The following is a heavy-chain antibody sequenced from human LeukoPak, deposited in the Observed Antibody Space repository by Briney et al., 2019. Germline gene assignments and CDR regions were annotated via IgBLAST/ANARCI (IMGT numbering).Heavy chain of an antibody. J-gene: IGHJ4*02. V-gene: IGHV4-34*01. CDR2: INHSGST. Sequence: PSETLSLTCTVYGGSFSGYYWSWIRQPPGKGLEWIGEINHSGSTNYNPSLKSRVTISVDTSKNQFSLKLSSVTAADTAVYYCAIHVDTGIFDYWGQGTLVTVSS. CDR3: AIHVDTGIFDY. CDR1: GGSFSGYY. D-gene: IGHD5-18*01.